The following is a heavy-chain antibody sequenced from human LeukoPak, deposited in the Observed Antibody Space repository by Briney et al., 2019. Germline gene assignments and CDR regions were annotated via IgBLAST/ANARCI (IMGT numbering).Heavy chain of an antibody. CDR1: GYTLTELS. CDR2: FDPEDGET. Sequence: ASVKVSCKVSGYTLTELSMYWVRQAPGKGREWMGGFDPEDGETIYAQKFLGRVTMTEDTSTDTAYMELSSLRYEDTAVYYCATLGPYQLLYFDYWGQGTLVTVSS. V-gene: IGHV1-24*01. J-gene: IGHJ4*02. D-gene: IGHD2-2*02. CDR3: ATLGPYQLLYFDY.